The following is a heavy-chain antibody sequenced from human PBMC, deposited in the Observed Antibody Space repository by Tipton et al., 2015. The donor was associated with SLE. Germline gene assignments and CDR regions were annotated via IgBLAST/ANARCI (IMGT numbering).Heavy chain of an antibody. CDR1: DASISSYY. CDR2: VYDIEFT. D-gene: IGHD3-22*01. CDR3: ARGGTYHDSSGNIDY. Sequence: LRLSCTVSDASISSYYWSWIRQPPGKGLEWIGYVYDIEFTNYNPSLKSRVTISLDTSKNQFSLKLSSVTAADTVVYYCARGGTYHDSSGNIDYWGQGTLVTASS. V-gene: IGHV4-59*01. J-gene: IGHJ4*02.